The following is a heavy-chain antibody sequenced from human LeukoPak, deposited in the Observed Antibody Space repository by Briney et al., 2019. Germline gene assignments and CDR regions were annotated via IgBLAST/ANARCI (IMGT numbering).Heavy chain of an antibody. CDR2: INPSGGST. D-gene: IGHD5-24*01. CDR3: ARVRDGYNDAYDI. CDR1: GYTFTSYG. J-gene: IGHJ3*02. Sequence: ASVKVSCKASGYTFTSYGISWVRQAPGQGLEWMGIINPSGGSTNYAQNFQDRVTMTRDTSTSTVYMELSSLRSEDTAVYYCARVRDGYNDAYDIWGQGTMVTVPS. V-gene: IGHV1-46*01.